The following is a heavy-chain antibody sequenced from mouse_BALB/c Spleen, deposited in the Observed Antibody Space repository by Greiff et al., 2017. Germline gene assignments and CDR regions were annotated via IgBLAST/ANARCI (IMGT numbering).Heavy chain of an antibody. V-gene: IGHV1S81*02. D-gene: IGHD2-10*02. CDR3: ARDRVWPFAY. J-gene: IGHJ3*01. CDR1: GYTFTSYW. Sequence: VQLQQPGAELVKPGASVKLSCKASGYTFTSYWMHWVKQRPGQGLEWIGEINPSNGRTNYNEKFKSKATLTVDKSSSTAYMQLSSLTSEDSAVYYCARDRVWPFAYWGQGTLVTVSA. CDR2: INPSNGRT.